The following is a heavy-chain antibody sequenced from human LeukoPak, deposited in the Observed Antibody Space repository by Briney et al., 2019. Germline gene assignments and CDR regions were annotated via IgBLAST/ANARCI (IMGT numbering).Heavy chain of an antibody. CDR1: GGTFSSYA. CDR3: ARGDGYYDSSGYSRVFDY. V-gene: IGHV1-69*13. J-gene: IGHJ4*02. D-gene: IGHD3-22*01. Sequence: ASVKVSCKASGGTFSSYAISWVRQAPGQGLEWMGGIIPIFGTANYAQKFQGRVTITADESTSTAYMELSSLRSEDTAVYYCARGDGYYDSSGYSRVFDYWGQGTLVTVSS. CDR2: IIPIFGTA.